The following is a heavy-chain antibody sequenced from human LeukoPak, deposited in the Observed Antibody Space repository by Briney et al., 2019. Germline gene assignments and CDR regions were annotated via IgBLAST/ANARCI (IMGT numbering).Heavy chain of an antibody. CDR2: IYYSGST. CDR3: ARGRRIMITFGGVIAPSGFDY. D-gene: IGHD3-16*02. Sequence: SETLSLTCTVSGGSISSGGYYWSWIRQHPGKGLEWIGYIYYSGSTYYNPSLKSRVTISVDTSKNQFSLKLSSVTAADTAVYYCARGRRIMITFGGVIAPSGFDYWGQGTLVTVSS. CDR1: GGSISSGGYY. V-gene: IGHV4-31*03. J-gene: IGHJ4*02.